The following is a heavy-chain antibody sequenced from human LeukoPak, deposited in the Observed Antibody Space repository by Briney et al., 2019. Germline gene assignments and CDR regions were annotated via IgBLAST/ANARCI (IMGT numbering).Heavy chain of an antibody. J-gene: IGHJ4*02. Sequence: GGSLRLSCAASGFTFSSYWMQWVRQAPGKGLEWVSRINPDGRNTKYEDSVKGRFTISRDNAKDTLYLQMNSLRAEDTAVYYCARGPHVLNYWGQGTLVTVSS. CDR1: GFTFSSYW. CDR2: INPDGRNT. V-gene: IGHV3-74*03. D-gene: IGHD2-8*01. CDR3: ARGPHVLNY.